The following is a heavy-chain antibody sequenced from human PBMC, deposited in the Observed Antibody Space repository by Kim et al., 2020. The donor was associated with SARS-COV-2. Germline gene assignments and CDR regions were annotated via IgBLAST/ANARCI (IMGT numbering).Heavy chain of an antibody. CDR3: ARGITLVRGVSL. D-gene: IGHD3-10*01. V-gene: IGHV3-21*01. J-gene: IGHJ4*01. CDR1: GFTFSSYN. Sequence: GGSLRLSCAASGFTFSSYNMNWVRQAPGKGLEWVSSISSSNSYIYYADSVKGRFTISRDNAKNSLYLQMNSLRAEDTAVYYCARGITLVRGVSLWGQEPWSPSPQ. CDR2: ISSSNSYI.